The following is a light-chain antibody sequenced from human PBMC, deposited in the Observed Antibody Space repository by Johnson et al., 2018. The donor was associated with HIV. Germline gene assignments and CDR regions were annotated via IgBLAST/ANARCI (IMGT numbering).Light chain of an antibody. CDR2: DNN. Sequence: QPVLTQPPSVSAAPGQKVTISCSGSSSNIGNNYVSSYQQLPGTAPKLLIYDNNKRPSGIPDRFSGSKSGTSATLGITGLQTGDEADYYCGTWDSSLSAYVFGTGTKVPVL. V-gene: IGLV1-51*01. CDR3: GTWDSSLSAYV. CDR1: SSNIGNNY. J-gene: IGLJ1*01.